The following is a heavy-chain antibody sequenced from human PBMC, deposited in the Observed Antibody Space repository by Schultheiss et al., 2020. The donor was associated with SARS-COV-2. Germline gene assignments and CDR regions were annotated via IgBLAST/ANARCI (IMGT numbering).Heavy chain of an antibody. V-gene: IGHV3-30*03. J-gene: IGHJ4*02. CDR3: ARGVSSSYAVVTLFEY. D-gene: IGHD4-23*01. CDR1: GFTFSSYG. CDR2: ISYDGSNK. Sequence: GGSLRLSCAASGFTFSSYGMHWVRQAPGKGLEWVAVISYDGSNKYYADSVKGRFTISRDNSKNTLYLQMNSLRAEDTAVYYCARGVSSSYAVVTLFEYWGQGTLVTVSS.